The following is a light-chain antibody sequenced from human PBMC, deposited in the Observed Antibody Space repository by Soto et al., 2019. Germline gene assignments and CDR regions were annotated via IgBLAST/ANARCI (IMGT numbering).Light chain of an antibody. V-gene: IGKV3-15*01. J-gene: IGKJ4*01. Sequence: ETVLTQSPATLSVSPGERATLSCRSSQSVSSNLAWYQQRPGQAPRLLVYDASTRAAGIPARFSVSGSGTEFPLTISSLQSEDFAVYFCQQCNKWPLTFGGGTKVEIK. CDR2: DAS. CDR1: QSVSSN. CDR3: QQCNKWPLT.